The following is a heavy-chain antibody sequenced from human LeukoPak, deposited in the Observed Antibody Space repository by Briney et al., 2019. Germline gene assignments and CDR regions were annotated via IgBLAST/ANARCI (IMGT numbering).Heavy chain of an antibody. CDR3: ARGGYDYCYYYMDV. Sequence: GGSLRLSCAASGFTFSSYWMSWVRQAPGKGLEWVANIKQDGSEKHYVDSVKGRFTISRDNAKNSLYLQMNSLRAEDTAVYYCARGGYDYCYYYMDVWGKGTTVTVSS. D-gene: IGHD5-12*01. J-gene: IGHJ6*03. V-gene: IGHV3-7*01. CDR1: GFTFSSYW. CDR2: IKQDGSEK.